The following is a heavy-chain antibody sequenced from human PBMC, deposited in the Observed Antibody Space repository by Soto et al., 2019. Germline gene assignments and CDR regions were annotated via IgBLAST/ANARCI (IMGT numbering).Heavy chain of an antibody. J-gene: IGHJ4*02. D-gene: IGHD3-16*01. CDR1: GGSTSSDNY. CDR3: AREGGESSDGLYYFDS. Sequence: SETLSLTCTVSGGSTSSDNYWSWIRQPPGKGLEWIGHIYYSGNTDYTPSLKSRLAISIDTSKNQFSLKLSSVTAADTAVYFCAREGGESSDGLYYFDSWGQGSLVTVSS. CDR2: IYYSGNT. V-gene: IGHV4-30-4*01.